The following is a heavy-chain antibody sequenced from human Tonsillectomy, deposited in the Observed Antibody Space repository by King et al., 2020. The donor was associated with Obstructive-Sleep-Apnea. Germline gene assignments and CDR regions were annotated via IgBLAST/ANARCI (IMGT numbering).Heavy chain of an antibody. CDR2: ISCHSGSI. D-gene: IGHD3-22*01. CDR1: GFTFDDYA. J-gene: IGHJ4*02. CDR3: AKDIRSRGYGDFDY. Sequence: VQLVQSGGGLVQPGRSLRLSCAASGFTFDDYAMNWVRQAPGKGLEWVSGISCHSGSIGYSDSLKGRFTISRYNAQNSLYLQIYSLRAEDTALYYCAKDIRSRGYGDFDYWGQGALVTVSP. V-gene: IGHV3-9*01.